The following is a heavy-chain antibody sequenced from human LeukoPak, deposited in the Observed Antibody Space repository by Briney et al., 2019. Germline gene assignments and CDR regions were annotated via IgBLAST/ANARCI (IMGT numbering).Heavy chain of an antibody. V-gene: IGHV1-3*01. CDR2: INAGNGNT. J-gene: IGHJ4*02. CDR1: GYTFTSYA. D-gene: IGHD4-11*01. CDR3: ARDRYSDYEGYFDY. Sequence: ASVKVSCKASGYTFTSYAMHWVRQAPGQRLEWMGWINAGNGNTKYSQKFQGRVTITRDTSASTAYMELSSLRSEDTAVYYCARDRYSDYEGYFDYWGQGALVTVSS.